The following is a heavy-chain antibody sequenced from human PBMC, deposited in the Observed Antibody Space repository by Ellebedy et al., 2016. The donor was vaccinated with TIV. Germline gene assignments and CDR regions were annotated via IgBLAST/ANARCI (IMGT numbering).Heavy chain of an antibody. Sequence: GESLKISCHGSGYTFTTYWIGWVRQMPGKGLEWMGIIYPDDSDTRYSPSFQGQVSFSADKSISTAYLQWSSLKASDSAIYYCATSGSYYDHYFDHWGQGTLVTVSS. D-gene: IGHD1-26*01. CDR2: IYPDDSDT. CDR1: GYTFTTYW. J-gene: IGHJ4*02. CDR3: ATSGSYYDHYFDH. V-gene: IGHV5-51*01.